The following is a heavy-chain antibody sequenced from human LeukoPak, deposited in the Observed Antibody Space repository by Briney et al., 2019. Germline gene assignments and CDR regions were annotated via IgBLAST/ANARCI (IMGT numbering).Heavy chain of an antibody. J-gene: IGHJ4*02. CDR2: ISGSGGST. V-gene: IGHV3-23*01. CDR3: AKDRDFWSGYYPY. CDR1: GFTFSSYA. Sequence: PGGSLRLSCAASGFTFSSYAMSWVRQAPGKGLEWVSAISGSGGSTYYADSVKGRITISRDNSKNTLYLQMNSLRAEDTAVYYCAKDRDFWSGYYPYWGQGTLVTVSS. D-gene: IGHD3-3*01.